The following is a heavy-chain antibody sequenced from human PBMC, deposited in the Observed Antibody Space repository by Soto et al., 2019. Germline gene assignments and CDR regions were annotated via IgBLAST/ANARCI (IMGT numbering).Heavy chain of an antibody. CDR3: AAEYGRYRVVVPRAFDV. CDR2: IIVGNGNT. V-gene: IGHV1-58*02. J-gene: IGHJ3*01. CDR1: GFTFTTSS. Sequence: GASVKVSCKTSGFTFTTSSMHWVRQAPGQRLEWIGWIIVGNGNTNYAQKFQGRVTITRDMSTSTASMELSSLRSEDTAVYYCAAEYGRYRVVVPRAFDVWGQGTMVTVSS. D-gene: IGHD3-22*01.